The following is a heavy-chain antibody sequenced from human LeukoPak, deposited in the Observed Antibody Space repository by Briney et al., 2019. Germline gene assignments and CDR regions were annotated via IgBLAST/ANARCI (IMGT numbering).Heavy chain of an antibody. CDR3: VRKNRDFNAAFDI. CDR2: SYSDSNT. D-gene: IGHD1-14*01. CDR1: GFTVSNNY. V-gene: IGHV3-53*01. J-gene: IGHJ3*02. Sequence: PGGSLRLSCAASGFTVSNNYMSWVRQAPGKGLEWVSISYSDSNTNYPHSVKGRCTISRDTSQNTLYLQMNSLRAEDTAVYYCVRKNRDFNAAFDIWGQGTVVTVSS.